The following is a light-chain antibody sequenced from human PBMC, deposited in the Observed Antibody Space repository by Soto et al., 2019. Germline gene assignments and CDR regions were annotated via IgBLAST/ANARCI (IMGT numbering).Light chain of an antibody. CDR3: HQRSNWPPDT. CDR1: QSVSSIY. Sequence: EIVLTQSPGTLSLSPGERATLSCRASQSVSSIYLAWYQQKPGQAPRLLIYGASSRPAGIPDRFSGSGSGTDFTLTISSLEPEDFAVYYCHQRSNWPPDTFGQGTRLEIK. CDR2: GAS. J-gene: IGKJ5*01. V-gene: IGKV3D-20*02.